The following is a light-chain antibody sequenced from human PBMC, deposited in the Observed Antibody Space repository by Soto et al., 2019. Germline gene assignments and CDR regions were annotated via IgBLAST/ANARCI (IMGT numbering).Light chain of an antibody. J-gene: IGKJ1*01. CDR2: NAA. Sequence: EVVLTQSPGTLSLSPGEGATLSCRASQSVSSSYLGWYQQKPGQAPRLLIYNAAIRATGIPDRFSGSGSGTDFTLTISRLEPEDFAVYYCQQYGSSRTFGQGPKVDIK. V-gene: IGKV3-20*01. CDR3: QQYGSSRT. CDR1: QSVSSSY.